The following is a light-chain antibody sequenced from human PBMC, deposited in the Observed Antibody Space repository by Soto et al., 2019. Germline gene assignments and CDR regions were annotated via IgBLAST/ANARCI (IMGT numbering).Light chain of an antibody. CDR3: QQYYHPPPG. Sequence: DIQMTQSPSSLSASVGDRVTITCQASQDISNYLNWYQQKPGKAPKLLIYDASNLETGVPSRFSRTGRCSAFTFTFTSLHPEDIAAYFCQQYYHPPPGFGGGTKAEI. V-gene: IGKV1-33*01. CDR2: DAS. J-gene: IGKJ4*01. CDR1: QDISNY.